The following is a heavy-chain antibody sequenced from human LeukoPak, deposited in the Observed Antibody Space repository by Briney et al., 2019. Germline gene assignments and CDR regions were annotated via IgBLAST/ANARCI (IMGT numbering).Heavy chain of an antibody. CDR1: GFTFSSYS. CDR3: ARGAVVVPAASRADY. V-gene: IGHV3-21*01. D-gene: IGHD2-2*01. Sequence: GGSLRLSCAASGFTFSSYSMNWVRQAPGKGLEWVSSISSSSSSYVYYADSVKGRFTISRDNAKNSLYLQMNSLRAEDTAVYYCARGAVVVPAASRADYWGQGTLVTVSS. J-gene: IGHJ4*02. CDR2: ISSSSSSYV.